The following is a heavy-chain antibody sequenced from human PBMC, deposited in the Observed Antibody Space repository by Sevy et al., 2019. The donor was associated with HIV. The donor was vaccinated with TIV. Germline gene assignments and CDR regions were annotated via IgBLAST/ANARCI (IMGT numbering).Heavy chain of an antibody. CDR3: AREYYLSMVRGVYYFDY. Sequence: ASVKVSCKASGYTFTSYGISWVRQAPGQGLEWMGWISAYNGNTNYAQKLQGRVTMTTDTSTSTAYMELRSLRSDDTAVYYCAREYYLSMVRGVYYFDYWGQGTLDTVSS. V-gene: IGHV1-18*04. CDR2: ISAYNGNT. CDR1: GYTFTSYG. D-gene: IGHD3-10*01. J-gene: IGHJ4*02.